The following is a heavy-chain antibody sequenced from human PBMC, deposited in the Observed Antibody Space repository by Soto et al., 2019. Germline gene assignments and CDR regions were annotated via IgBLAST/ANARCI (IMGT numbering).Heavy chain of an antibody. J-gene: IGHJ2*01. CDR2: IIPILGIA. Sequence: QVQLVQSGAEVKKPGSSVKVSCKASGGTFSSYTISWVRQAPGQGLEWMGRIIPILGIANYAQKFQGRVTITGDKSRSTAYLKRSSLRSEYTAVYYCAGEEKVVVAATPSNWYFDLWGRGTLVTVSS. D-gene: IGHD2-15*01. V-gene: IGHV1-69*08. CDR1: GGTFSSYT. CDR3: AGEEKVVVAATPSNWYFDL.